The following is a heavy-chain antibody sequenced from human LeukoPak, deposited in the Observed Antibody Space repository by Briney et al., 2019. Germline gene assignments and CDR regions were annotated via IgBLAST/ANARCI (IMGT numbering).Heavy chain of an antibody. CDR3: ARERRRTAAGKGVDY. CDR1: GGSIRSY. J-gene: IGHJ4*02. D-gene: IGHD6-13*01. Sequence: PSETLSLTCTVSGGSIRSYWSWIRQPAGKGLEWIGRIYGSGSTYYNPSLKSRVTISVDTSKNQFSLKLSSVTAADTAVYYCARERRRTAAGKGVDYWGQGTLVTVSS. CDR2: IYGSGST. V-gene: IGHV4-4*07.